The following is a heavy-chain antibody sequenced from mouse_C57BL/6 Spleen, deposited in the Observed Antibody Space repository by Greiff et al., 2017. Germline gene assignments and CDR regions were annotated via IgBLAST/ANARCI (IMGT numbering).Heavy chain of an antibody. J-gene: IGHJ1*03. Sequence: EVMLVESGGGLVQPGGSMKLSCVASGFTFSNYWMNWVRQSPEKGLEWVAQIRLKSDNYATHYAESVKGRFTISRDDSKSSVYLQMNNLRAEDTGIYYCTGGRGADGYYFWYFEVWGTGTTVTVSS. CDR2: IRLKSDNYAT. V-gene: IGHV6-3*01. CDR1: GFTFSNYW. D-gene: IGHD2-3*01. CDR3: TGGRGADGYYFWYFEV.